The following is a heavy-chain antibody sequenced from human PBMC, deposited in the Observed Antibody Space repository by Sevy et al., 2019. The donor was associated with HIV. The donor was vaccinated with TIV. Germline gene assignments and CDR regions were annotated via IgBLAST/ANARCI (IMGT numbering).Heavy chain of an antibody. CDR1: GGSISSSSYY. CDR3: ARHSPTAYYDFWSGYYSGAYYYYYGMDI. V-gene: IGHV4-39*01. D-gene: IGHD3-3*01. Sequence: SETLSLTCTVSGGSISSSSYYWGWIRQPPGKGLEWIGSISYSGSTYYNPSLKSRVTISVDTSKNQFSLKLSSVTAAVTALYSCARHSPTAYYDFWSGYYSGAYYYYYGMDIWGQGTTVTVSS. CDR2: ISYSGST. J-gene: IGHJ6*01.